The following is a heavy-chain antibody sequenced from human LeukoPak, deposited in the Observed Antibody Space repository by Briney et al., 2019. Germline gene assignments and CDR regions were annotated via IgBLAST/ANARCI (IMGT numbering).Heavy chain of an antibody. V-gene: IGHV1-24*01. J-gene: IGHJ5*02. D-gene: IGHD4-17*01. CDR1: GYTLTELS. CDR3: ATPPHLSTGNWFDP. CDR2: FDPEDGET. Sequence: GASVKVSCTVSGYTLTELSMHWVRQAPGKGLEWMGGFDPEDGETIYAQKFQGRVTMTEDTSTDTAYMELSSLRSEDTAVYYCATPPHLSTGNWFDPWGQGTLVTVSS.